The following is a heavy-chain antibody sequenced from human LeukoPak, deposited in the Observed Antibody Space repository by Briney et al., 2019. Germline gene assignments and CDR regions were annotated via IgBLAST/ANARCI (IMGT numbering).Heavy chain of an antibody. J-gene: IGHJ4*02. Sequence: PGRSLRLSCAASGFTFSSYCMHWVRQAPGKGLEWVAVISYDGSNKYYADSVKGRFTISRDNSKNTLYLQMNSLRAEDTAVYYCARDRSLDYWGQGTLVTVSS. CDR3: ARDRSLDY. V-gene: IGHV3-30-3*01. CDR1: GFTFSSYC. CDR2: ISYDGSNK.